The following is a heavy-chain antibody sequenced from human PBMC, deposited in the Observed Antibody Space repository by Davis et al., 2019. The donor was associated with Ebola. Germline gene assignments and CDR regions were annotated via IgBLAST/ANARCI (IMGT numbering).Heavy chain of an antibody. CDR3: ARGSKAWYYDILTGYYPDAFDI. D-gene: IGHD3-9*01. V-gene: IGHV4-61*01. J-gene: IGHJ3*02. CDR2: IYYSGST. Sequence: SETLSLTCTVSGGSVSSGSYYWSWIRQPPGKGLEWIGYIYYSGSTNYNPSLKSRVTISVDTSKNQFSLKLSSVTAADTAVYYCARGSKAWYYDILTGYYPDAFDIWGQGTMVTVSS. CDR1: GGSVSSGSYY.